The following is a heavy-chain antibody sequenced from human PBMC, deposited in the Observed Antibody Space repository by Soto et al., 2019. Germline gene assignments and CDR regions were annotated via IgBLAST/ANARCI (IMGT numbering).Heavy chain of an antibody. V-gene: IGHV2-5*02. D-gene: IGHD4-17*01. CDR3: AHAGDYDLLSFDH. Sequence: QITLRESGPALVRPAQTLTLTCTFSGFSLTSHHMGVAWIRQPPGKATEWLALIYWDDDERFNPSLKDRLAISKDTSKNQVVLTMTNMGPLDTATYFCAHAGDYDLLSFDHWGPGTLVTVSS. J-gene: IGHJ4*02. CDR2: IYWDDDE. CDR1: GFSLTSHHMG.